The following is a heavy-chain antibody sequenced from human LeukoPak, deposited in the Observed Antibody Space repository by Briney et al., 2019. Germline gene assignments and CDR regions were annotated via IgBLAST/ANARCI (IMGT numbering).Heavy chain of an antibody. J-gene: IGHJ6*02. CDR3: ARGLTNYYFYALDV. V-gene: IGHV4-59*01. CDR2: ISYAGGA. CDR1: DGSINNYY. Sequence: SETLPLTCVVSDGSINNYYWSWIRQPPGKGLEWIGYISYAGGANYNPSLKSRVTISLDTSKKQVSLKLNSVTAADTAVYYCARGLTNYYFYALDVWGQGTTVTVSS. D-gene: IGHD3-9*01.